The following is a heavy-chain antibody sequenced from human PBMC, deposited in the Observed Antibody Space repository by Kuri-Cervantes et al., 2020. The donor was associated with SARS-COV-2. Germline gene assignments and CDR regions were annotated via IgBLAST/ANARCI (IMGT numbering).Heavy chain of an antibody. CDR2: VYYNGIT. V-gene: IGHV4-39*01. J-gene: IGHJ6*02. Sequence: SETLSLTCTVSGGSISSGSFYWGWIRQPPGKGLEWIGNVYYNGITYYNPSLESRVSVSVDTSKNQFSLKLSSVTAADTAVYYCARGRRNYCSSTSCYPPYYGMDVWGQGTTVTVSS. D-gene: IGHD2-2*01. CDR1: GGSISSGSFY. CDR3: ARGRRNYCSSTSCYPPYYGMDV.